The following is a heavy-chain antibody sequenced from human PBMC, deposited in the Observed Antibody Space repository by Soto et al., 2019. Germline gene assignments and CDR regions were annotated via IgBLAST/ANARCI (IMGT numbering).Heavy chain of an antibody. V-gene: IGHV3-7*01. CDR3: ARGVNNWNYVSYYYGMDV. J-gene: IGHJ6*02. Sequence: VGSLRLSCAASGFTFSTYWMNWVRQAPVKVLEWVANIKQDGSEQYYADSLKGRFTISRDNAKNSLYLQMNSLRAEDTAVYYCARGVNNWNYVSYYYGMDVWGQGTTVTVSS. D-gene: IGHD1-7*01. CDR1: GFTFSTYW. CDR2: IKQDGSEQ.